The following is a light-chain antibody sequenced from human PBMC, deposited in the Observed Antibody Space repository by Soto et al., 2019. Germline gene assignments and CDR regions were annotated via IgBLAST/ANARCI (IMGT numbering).Light chain of an antibody. J-gene: IGKJ3*01. CDR3: QQYNNWPIT. CDR2: GAS. CDR1: QSVSGN. Sequence: EIEMTQSPATLSVSPGERATLSCRASQSVSGNLAWYQQKPGQAPRLLIYGASTRATGIPARFSGSGSGTEFTLTISSLQSEDFAVYYCQQYNNWPITFGPGTKVDIK. V-gene: IGKV3-15*01.